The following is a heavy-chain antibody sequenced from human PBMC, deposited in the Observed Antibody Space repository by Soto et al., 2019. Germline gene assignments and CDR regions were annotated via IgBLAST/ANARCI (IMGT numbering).Heavy chain of an antibody. CDR1: GFTFSSYG. CDR2: ISYDGSNK. D-gene: IGHD4-17*01. CDR3: AKGGPPTVTTPVDY. Sequence: QVQLVESGGSVVQPGRSLRLSCAASGFTFSSYGMHWVRQAPGKGLEWVAVISYDGSNKYYADSVKGRFTISRDNSKNTLYLQMNSLRAEDTAVYYCAKGGPPTVTTPVDYWGQGTLVTVSS. V-gene: IGHV3-30*18. J-gene: IGHJ4*02.